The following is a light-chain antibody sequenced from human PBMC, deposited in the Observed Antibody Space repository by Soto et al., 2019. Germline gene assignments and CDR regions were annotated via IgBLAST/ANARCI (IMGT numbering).Light chain of an antibody. J-gene: IGKJ1*01. V-gene: IGKV1-5*01. CDR3: QQYHSSPWT. CDR1: QSISGY. Sequence: DIQMTQSPSTLSASVGDTVTITCRASQSISGYLAWYQQKPGKAPKLLSLESGVPSRFIGSGSGTGFTLTISSLQPDDSASYYCQQYHSSPWTFGQGTRVDIK.